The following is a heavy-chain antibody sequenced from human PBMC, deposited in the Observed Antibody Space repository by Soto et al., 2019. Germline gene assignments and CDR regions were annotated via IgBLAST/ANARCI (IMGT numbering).Heavy chain of an antibody. CDR2: ISAHNGNT. CDR1: GYGFTTYG. D-gene: IGHD3-10*01. J-gene: IGHJ4*02. Sequence: QVHLVQSGAEVKKPGASVKVSCKGSGYGFTTYGITWVRQAPGQGLEWMAWISAHNGNTNYAQMLQGRVTVTIDTSPSTAYMERRSLRSDGTAVYYCARGRYGDYWGQGALVTFS. CDR3: ARGRYGDY. V-gene: IGHV1-18*01.